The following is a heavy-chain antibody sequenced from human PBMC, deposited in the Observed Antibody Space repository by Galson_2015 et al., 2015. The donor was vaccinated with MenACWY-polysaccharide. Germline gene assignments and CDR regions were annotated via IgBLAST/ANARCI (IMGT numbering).Heavy chain of an antibody. D-gene: IGHD2-15*01. CDR3: AREFLYGCSGGSCYSLGEVDDAFDI. CDR2: IYYSGST. V-gene: IGHV4-39*02. Sequence: SETLSLTCTVSGGSISSSSYYWGWIRQPPGKGLEWIGSIYYSGSTYYNPSLKSRVTISVDTSKNQFSLKLSSVTAADTAVYYCAREFLYGCSGGSCYSLGEVDDAFDIWGQGTMVTVSS. J-gene: IGHJ3*02. CDR1: GGSISSSSYY.